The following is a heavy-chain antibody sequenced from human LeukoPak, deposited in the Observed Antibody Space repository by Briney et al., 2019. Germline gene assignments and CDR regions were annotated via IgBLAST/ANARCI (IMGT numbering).Heavy chain of an antibody. V-gene: IGHV3-23*01. Sequence: GGSLRLSCAASGFTFDDYGMSWVRQAPGKGLEWVSAISGSGGSTYYADSVKGRFTISRGNSKNTLYLQMNSLRAEDTAVYYCARTVVAPQACFDYWGQGTLVTVSS. CDR3: ARTVVAPQACFDY. D-gene: IGHD2-15*01. CDR1: GFTFDDYG. CDR2: ISGSGGST. J-gene: IGHJ4*02.